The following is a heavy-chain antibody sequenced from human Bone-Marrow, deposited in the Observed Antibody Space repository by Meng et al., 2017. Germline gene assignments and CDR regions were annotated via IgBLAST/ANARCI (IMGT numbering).Heavy chain of an antibody. Sequence: QVPLQRWGGGLLSPSELLSLTCFVSGGSFSDYYWSWIRQPPGKGLEWIGEINHSGSTNYNPSLESRATISVDTSQNNLSLKLSSVTAADSAVYYCARGPTTMAHDFDYWGQGTLVTVSS. D-gene: IGHD4-11*01. CDR1: GGSFSDYY. J-gene: IGHJ4*02. CDR3: ARGPTTMAHDFDY. CDR2: INHSGST. V-gene: IGHV4-34*01.